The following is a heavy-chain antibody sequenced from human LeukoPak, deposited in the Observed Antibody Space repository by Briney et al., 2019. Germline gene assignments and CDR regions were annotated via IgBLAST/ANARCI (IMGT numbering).Heavy chain of an antibody. Sequence: GGSLRLSCAASEFTFTTYDMSWVRQSPGKGLEWVSAIRASGGGTYYADSVKGRFTISRDNSKNTLYLQMNGLRAEDTAVYYCAKEKSRGDTFDIWGQGAMVTVSS. CDR3: AKEKSRGDTFDI. CDR1: EFTFTTYD. CDR2: IRASGGGT. V-gene: IGHV3-23*01. J-gene: IGHJ3*02.